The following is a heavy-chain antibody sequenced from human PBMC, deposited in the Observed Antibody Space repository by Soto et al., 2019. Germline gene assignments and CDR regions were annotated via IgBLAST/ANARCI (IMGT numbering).Heavy chain of an antibody. CDR2: INPNSGGT. J-gene: IGHJ5*02. Sequence: GASVKVSCKASGYTFTGYYIHWVRQAPGQGLEWMGWINPNSGGTNYAQKFQGRVTMTRDTSISTAYMELSRLRSDDTAVYYCAREASWVAVAGRWFDPWGQGTLVTVSS. D-gene: IGHD6-19*01. V-gene: IGHV1-2*02. CDR3: AREASWVAVAGRWFDP. CDR1: GYTFTGYY.